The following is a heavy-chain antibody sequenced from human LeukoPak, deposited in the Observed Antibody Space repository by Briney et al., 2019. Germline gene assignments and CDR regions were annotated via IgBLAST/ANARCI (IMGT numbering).Heavy chain of an antibody. D-gene: IGHD3-16*01. CDR3: AKDYYDYVWGSSVFDY. CDR2: IWYDGNNK. CDR1: GFTFSSYG. J-gene: IGHJ4*02. V-gene: IGHV3-33*06. Sequence: GGSLSLSCAASGFTFSSYGMHWVRQAPGKGLEWVAVIWYDGNNKYYADSVKGRFTISRDNSKNTLYMQMNSLRAEDTAVYYCAKDYYDYVWGSSVFDYWGQGTLVTVSS.